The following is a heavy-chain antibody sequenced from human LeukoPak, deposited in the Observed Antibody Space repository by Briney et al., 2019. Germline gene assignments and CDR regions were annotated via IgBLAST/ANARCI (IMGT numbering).Heavy chain of an antibody. CDR3: ARGLSVAGTNYYYYMDV. V-gene: IGHV4-39*07. J-gene: IGHJ6*03. CDR1: GGSISTSSFY. CDR2: MYHSGST. D-gene: IGHD6-19*01. Sequence: SETLSLTCTVSGGSISTSSFYWGWIRQPPGKGLEWIGSMYHSGSTNYNPSLKSRVTISVDTSKNQFSLKLSSVTAADTAVYYCARGLSVAGTNYYYYMDVWGKGTTATVSS.